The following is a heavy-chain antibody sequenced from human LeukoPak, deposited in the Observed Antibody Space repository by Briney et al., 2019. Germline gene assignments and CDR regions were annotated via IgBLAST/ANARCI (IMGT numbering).Heavy chain of an antibody. J-gene: IGHJ4*02. Sequence: GGSLRLSCAASGFTFSYYSMNWLCQAPGKGLEWVSSISSSSSYIYYADSVKGRFTISRDNAKSSLYLQMNSLRAEDTAVYYCARCSGYDLSDIDYWGQGTLVTVSS. V-gene: IGHV3-21*01. CDR3: ARCSGYDLSDIDY. CDR2: ISSSSSYI. CDR1: GFTFSYYS. D-gene: IGHD5-12*01.